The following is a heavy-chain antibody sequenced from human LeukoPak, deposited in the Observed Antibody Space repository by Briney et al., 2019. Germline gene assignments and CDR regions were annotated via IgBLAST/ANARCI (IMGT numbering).Heavy chain of an antibody. D-gene: IGHD4-17*01. J-gene: IGHJ4*02. CDR1: GFTFSSYS. V-gene: IGHV3-21*01. Sequence: PGGSLRLSCAASGFTFSSYSMNWVRQAPEKGLEWVSSISSSSSYIYYADSVKGRFTISRDNANNSLYLQMHSLRAEDTAMYYCARAVNDYGDYVYDYWGQGTLVTVSS. CDR3: ARAVNDYGDYVYDY. CDR2: ISSSSSYI.